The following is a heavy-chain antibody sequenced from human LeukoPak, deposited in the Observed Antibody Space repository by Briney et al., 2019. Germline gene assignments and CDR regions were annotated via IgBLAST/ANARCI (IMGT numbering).Heavy chain of an antibody. V-gene: IGHV3-21*01. CDR1: GFTVSSNY. Sequence: GGSLRLSCAASGFTVSSNYMSWVRQAPGKGLEWVSSISSSSSYIYYADSVKGRFTISRDNAKNSLYLQMNSLRAEDTAVYYCARVLLGIDYWGQGTLVTVSS. CDR3: ARVLLGIDY. J-gene: IGHJ4*02. CDR2: ISSSSSYI. D-gene: IGHD2-8*02.